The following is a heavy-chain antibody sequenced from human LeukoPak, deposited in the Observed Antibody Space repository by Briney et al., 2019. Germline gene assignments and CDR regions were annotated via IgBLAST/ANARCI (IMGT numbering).Heavy chain of an antibody. D-gene: IGHD3-22*01. V-gene: IGHV4-30-4*02. Sequence: SETLSLTCTVSGGSISSGDYYWGWIRQPPGKGLEWIEYIYYSGSTYYNPSLKSRVTISVDTSKNQFSLKLSSVTAADTAVYYCARDQWYYDSSGGTYYYYMDVWGKGTTVTVSS. J-gene: IGHJ6*03. CDR3: ARDQWYYDSSGGTYYYYMDV. CDR2: IYYSGST. CDR1: GGSISSGDYY.